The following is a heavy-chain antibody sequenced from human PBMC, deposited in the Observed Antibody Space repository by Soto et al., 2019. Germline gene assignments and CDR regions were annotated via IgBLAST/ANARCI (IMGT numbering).Heavy chain of an antibody. CDR2: ISAYNGNT. CDR3: ARDLAGYGSGSRHMDV. Sequence: ASVKVSCKASGYTFTSYGISWVRQAPGQGLEWMGWISAYNGNTNYAQKLQGRVTMTTDTSTSTAYMELRSLRSDDTAVYYCARDLAGYGSGSRHMDVWGKGTTVTVSS. CDR1: GYTFTSYG. V-gene: IGHV1-18*01. J-gene: IGHJ6*03. D-gene: IGHD3-10*01.